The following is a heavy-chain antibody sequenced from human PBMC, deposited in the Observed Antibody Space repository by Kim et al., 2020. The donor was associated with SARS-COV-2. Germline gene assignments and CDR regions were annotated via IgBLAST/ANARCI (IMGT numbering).Heavy chain of an antibody. CDR3: ATVRGRVGKVDY. CDR1: GYTLTELS. J-gene: IGHJ4*02. D-gene: IGHD1-26*01. V-gene: IGHV1-24*01. Sequence: ASVKVSCKVSGYTLTELSMHWVRQAPGKGLEWMGGFDPEDGETIYAQKFQGRVTMTEDTSTDTAYMELSSLRSEDTAVYYCATVRGRVGKVDYWGQGTLVTVSS. CDR2: FDPEDGET.